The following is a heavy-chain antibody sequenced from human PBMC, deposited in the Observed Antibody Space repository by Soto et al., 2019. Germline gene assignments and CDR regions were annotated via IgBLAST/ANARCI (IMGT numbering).Heavy chain of an antibody. J-gene: IGHJ3*02. V-gene: IGHV3-30*18. Sequence: PGGSLRLSSAASGFTFSSYGMHWVRQAPGKGLEWVAVISYDGTNNYYTESVKGRFTISRDNSKNTLFLQMNSLRAEDTAVYFCAKGDCSGGSCYFSAFDIWGQGTMVTVSS. CDR3: AKGDCSGGSCYFSAFDI. D-gene: IGHD2-15*01. CDR2: ISYDGTNN. CDR1: GFTFSSYG.